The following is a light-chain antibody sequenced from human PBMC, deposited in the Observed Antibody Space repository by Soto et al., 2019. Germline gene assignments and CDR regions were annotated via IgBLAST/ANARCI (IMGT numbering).Light chain of an antibody. CDR2: GAS. CDR3: QEYNYWHPIT. V-gene: IGKV3-15*01. Sequence: IVMTHSPGTLSVSPWERATLSSSASQNIGNKVGWYQQKPGQAPRLLIYGASTRATGIPVRFSGSGYGTEFTLTITSLQSEDSAVYYCQEYNYWHPITFGGGTKVDNK. CDR1: QNIGNK. J-gene: IGKJ4*01.